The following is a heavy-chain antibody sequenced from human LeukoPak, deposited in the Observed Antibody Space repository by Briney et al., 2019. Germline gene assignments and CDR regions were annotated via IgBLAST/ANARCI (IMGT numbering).Heavy chain of an antibody. J-gene: IGHJ4*02. V-gene: IGHV1-2*02. D-gene: IGHD4-17*01. Sequence: ASVTVSCKASGYTFTGYYMHWVRQAPGQGLEWMGWINPNSGGTNYAQKFQGRVTMTRDTSISTASMELSRLRSDNTAVYYCAREGAGRDYGLIGYWGQGTLVTVSS. CDR3: AREGAGRDYGLIGY. CDR1: GYTFTGYY. CDR2: INPNSGGT.